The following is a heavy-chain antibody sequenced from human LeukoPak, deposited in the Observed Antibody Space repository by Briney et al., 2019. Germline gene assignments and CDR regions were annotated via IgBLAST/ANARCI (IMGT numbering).Heavy chain of an antibody. CDR3: ARGDPGDYYDSSGYPWAFDI. J-gene: IGHJ3*02. D-gene: IGHD3-22*01. CDR2: IYYSGST. V-gene: IGHV4-30-4*08. Sequence: SQTLSLTCTVSGSSISSGDYYWSWIRQPPGKGLEWIGYIYYSGSTYYNPSLKSRVTISVDTSKNQFSLKLSSVTAADTAVYYCARGDPGDYYDSSGYPWAFDIWGQGTMVTVSS. CDR1: GSSISSGDYY.